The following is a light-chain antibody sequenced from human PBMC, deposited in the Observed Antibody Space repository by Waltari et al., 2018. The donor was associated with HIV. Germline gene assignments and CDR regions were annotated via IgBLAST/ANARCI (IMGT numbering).Light chain of an antibody. CDR3: QQSSNWPLIT. J-gene: IGKJ5*01. CDR1: QSVSTY. CDR2: DAS. Sequence: EIVLTQSPATLSLSPGERATLPCRASQSVSTYLAWYQQKPGQAPRLLIYDASDRATGIPARFSGSGSGTEFTLTNSDLEPEDFAVYYCQQSSNWPLITFGQGTRLEIK. V-gene: IGKV3-11*01.